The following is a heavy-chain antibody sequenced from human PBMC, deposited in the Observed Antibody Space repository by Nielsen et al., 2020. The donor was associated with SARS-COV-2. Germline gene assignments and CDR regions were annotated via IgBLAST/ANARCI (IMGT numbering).Heavy chain of an antibody. V-gene: IGHV3-23*01. D-gene: IGHD3-22*01. CDR2: ISGSGGST. Sequence: GESLKISCAASGFTFSSYAMSWVRQAPGKGLEWVSAISGSGGSTYYADSVKGRFTISRDNSKNTLYLQMNSLRAEDTAVYYCAKMASYDSSGYYEPHFDYWGQGTLVTVSS. CDR1: GFTFSSYA. J-gene: IGHJ4*02. CDR3: AKMASYDSSGYYEPHFDY.